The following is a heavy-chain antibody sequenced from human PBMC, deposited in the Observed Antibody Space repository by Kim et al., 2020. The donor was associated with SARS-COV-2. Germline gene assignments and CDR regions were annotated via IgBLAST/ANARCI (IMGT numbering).Heavy chain of an antibody. V-gene: IGHV3-30*04. CDR3: ARERGQQLVYYDYYGMDV. Sequence: GGSLRLSCAASGFTFSSYAMHWVRQAPGKGLEWVAVISYDGSNKYYADSVKGRFTISRDNSKNTLYLQMNSLRAEDTAVYYCARERGQQLVYYDYYGMDVWGQGTTVTVSS. CDR1: GFTFSSYA. CDR2: ISYDGSNK. J-gene: IGHJ6*02. D-gene: IGHD6-13*01.